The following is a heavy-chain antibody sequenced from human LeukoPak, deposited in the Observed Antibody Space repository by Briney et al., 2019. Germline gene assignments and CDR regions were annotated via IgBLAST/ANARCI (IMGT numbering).Heavy chain of an antibody. CDR2: ISSSSSTI. Sequence: GGSLRLSCAASGFTFSSYSMNWVRQAPGKGLEWVSYISSSSSTIYYADSVKGRFTISRDNAKNSLYLQMNSLRAEDTAVYYCAREAITMDYWGQGTLVTVSS. D-gene: IGHD3-3*01. CDR3: AREAITMDY. J-gene: IGHJ4*02. V-gene: IGHV3-48*01. CDR1: GFTFSSYS.